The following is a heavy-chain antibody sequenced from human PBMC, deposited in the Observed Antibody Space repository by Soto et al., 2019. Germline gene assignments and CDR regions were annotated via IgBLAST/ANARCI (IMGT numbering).Heavy chain of an antibody. CDR2: INSDGSHT. Sequence: EVQLVESGGGLVQPGGSLRLSCAASGFTFFAYWIHWVRQVPGKGLVWVSRINSDGSHTSYADSVRGRFTISRDNSKNTVYLQMSSLRAEDTALCYCAKGRGGSGSLTPRVDFWGQGTLVIVSS. CDR3: AKGRGGSGSLTPRVDF. D-gene: IGHD3-10*01. CDR1: GFTFFAYW. V-gene: IGHV3-74*01. J-gene: IGHJ4*02.